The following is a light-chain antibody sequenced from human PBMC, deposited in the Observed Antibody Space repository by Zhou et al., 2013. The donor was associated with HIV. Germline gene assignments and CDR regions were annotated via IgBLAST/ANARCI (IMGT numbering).Light chain of an antibody. CDR1: QSVSSN. V-gene: IGKV3-20*01. CDR2: DAS. J-gene: IGKJ1*01. CDR3: QQYGSSPWT. Sequence: IVLTQSPGTLSLSPGDRATLSCRASQSVSSNLAWYQQKPGQAPRLLMYDASNRAAGIPARFSGSGSGTDFTLIISRLEPEDFAVYYCQQYGSSPWTFGQGTKVEI.